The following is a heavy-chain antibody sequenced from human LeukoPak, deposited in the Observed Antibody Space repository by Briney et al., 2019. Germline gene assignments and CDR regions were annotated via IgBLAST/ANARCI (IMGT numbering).Heavy chain of an antibody. CDR1: GFTFSSYA. CDR2: ISYDGSNK. D-gene: IGHD6-19*01. V-gene: IGHV3-30-3*01. Sequence: GGSLRLSCAASGFTFSSYAMHWVRQAPGKGLEWVAVISYDGSNKYYADSVKGRFTISRDNSKNTLYLQMNSLRAEDTAVYYCARDRKQWLVLMDFDYWGQGTLVTASS. CDR3: ARDRKQWLVLMDFDY. J-gene: IGHJ4*02.